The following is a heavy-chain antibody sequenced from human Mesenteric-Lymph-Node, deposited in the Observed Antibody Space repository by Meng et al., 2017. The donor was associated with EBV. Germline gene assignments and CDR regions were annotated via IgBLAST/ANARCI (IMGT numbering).Heavy chain of an antibody. D-gene: IGHD6-19*01. CDR2: IRPNSGAT. V-gene: IGHV1-2*06. CDR1: GHIFTDYY. CDR3: ARDGVDPVAAF. Sequence: QERLVQSGAEVKKPGASVRVSCNTSGHIFTDYYIHWVRQGPGRGLEWMGRIRPNSGATHYAQTFEDRVTMTRDTSISTVYMELSRLRSDDTAIYFCARDGVDPVAAFWGQGTLVTVSS. J-gene: IGHJ4*02.